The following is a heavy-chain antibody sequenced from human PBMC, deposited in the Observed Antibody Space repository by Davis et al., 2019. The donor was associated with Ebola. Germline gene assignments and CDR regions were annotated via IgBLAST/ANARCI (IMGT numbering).Heavy chain of an antibody. CDR3: ARDLNWFDS. CDR2: TYYRSKWYT. V-gene: IGHV6-1*01. CDR1: GDRVSRRSAA. J-gene: IGHJ5*01. Sequence: SQTLSLTCVISGDRVSRRSAAWTWIRQSPSRGLEWLGKTYYRSKWYTDYALSVKSRIVINPDTSKNQFSLQLNSVTPDDTAVYYCARDLNWFDSWGQGTLVTVSS.